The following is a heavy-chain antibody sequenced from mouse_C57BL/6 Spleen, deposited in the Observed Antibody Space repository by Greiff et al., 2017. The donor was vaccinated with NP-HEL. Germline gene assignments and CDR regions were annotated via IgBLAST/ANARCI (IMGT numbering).Heavy chain of an antibody. CDR2: IDPSDSET. CDR3: ARAYYGSRSAMDY. J-gene: IGHJ4*01. D-gene: IGHD1-1*01. V-gene: IGHV1-52*01. Sequence: QVPLQQPGAELVRPGSSVKLSCKASGYTFTSYWMHWVKQRPIQGLEWIGNIDPSDSETHYNQKFKDKATLTVDKSSSTAYMQLSSLTSEDSAVYYCARAYYGSRSAMDYWGQGTSVTVSS. CDR1: GYTFTSYW.